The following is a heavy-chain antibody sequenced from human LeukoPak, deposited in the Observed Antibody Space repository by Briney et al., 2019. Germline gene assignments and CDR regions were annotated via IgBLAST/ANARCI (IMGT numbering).Heavy chain of an antibody. CDR1: GGSISSYY. CDR2: IYTSGST. V-gene: IGHV4-4*07. J-gene: IGHJ4*02. CDR3: ARVGYCSGGSCFDY. Sequence: PSETLSLTCTVSGGSISSYYGSWIRQPAGKGLGWIGLIYTSGSTNYNPSLKSRVTMSVDTSKNQFSLKLSSVTAADTAVYYCARVGYCSGGSCFDYWGQGTLVTVSS. D-gene: IGHD2-15*01.